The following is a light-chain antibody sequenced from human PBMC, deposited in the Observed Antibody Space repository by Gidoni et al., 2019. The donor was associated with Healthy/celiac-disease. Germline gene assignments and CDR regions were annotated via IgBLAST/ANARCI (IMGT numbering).Light chain of an antibody. J-gene: IGLJ2*01. V-gene: IGLV1-44*01. CDR1: SSNIGGNA. CDR3: AAWDDSLNGHVV. CDR2: TNN. Sequence: QSVLTQPPSASGTPGQWVTISCSGSSSNIGGNAVNWYQQLPGTAPKLLIYTNNQRPSGVPDRFSGSKSGTSASLAISGLQSEDEADYYCAAWDDSLNGHVVFGGGTKLTVL.